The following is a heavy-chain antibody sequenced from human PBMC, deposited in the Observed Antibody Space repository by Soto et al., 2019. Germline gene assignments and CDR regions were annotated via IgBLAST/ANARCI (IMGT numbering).Heavy chain of an antibody. CDR2: INHSGST. V-gene: IGHV4-34*01. CDR1: GGSFSGYY. D-gene: IGHD3-22*01. CDR3: ASSYYYDSSGYYWGAIDY. Sequence: TSETLSLTWAVYGGSFSGYYWSWIRPPPGKGLEWIGEINHSGSTNYNPSLKSRVTMSVDTSKNQFSLKLSSVTAAGTAVYYCASSYYYDSSGYYWGAIDYWGQGTLVTVSS. J-gene: IGHJ4*02.